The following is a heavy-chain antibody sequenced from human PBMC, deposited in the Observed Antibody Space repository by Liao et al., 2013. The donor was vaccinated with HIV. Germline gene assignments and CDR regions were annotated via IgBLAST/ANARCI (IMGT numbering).Heavy chain of an antibody. D-gene: IGHD2-15*01. Sequence: QVVLQESGPGLLKPSETLSLTCSVSGGSISSFYWNWIRQPAGKGLEWIGRISASGGAKYSPSLKSRVTMSIDTSKNQFSLKLTSVTAADTAVYYCVRGGFVGFFKDDPFDIWGQGTMVTVS. J-gene: IGHJ3*02. CDR2: ISASGGA. CDR1: GGSISSFY. V-gene: IGHV4-4*07. CDR3: VRGGFVGFFKDDPFDI.